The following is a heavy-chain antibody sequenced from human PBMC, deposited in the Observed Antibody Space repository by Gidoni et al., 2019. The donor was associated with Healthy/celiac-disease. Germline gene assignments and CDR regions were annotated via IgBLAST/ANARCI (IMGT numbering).Heavy chain of an antibody. CDR3: ARGRRIAVATFDY. CDR1: GGTFSSYT. J-gene: IGHJ4*02. Sequence: QVQLVQSGAEVKKPGSSVKVSCKASGGTFSSYTISWVRQAPGQGLEWMGRIIPILGIANYAQKFQGRVTITADNSTSTAYMELSSLRSEDTAVYYCARGRRIAVATFDYWGQGTLVTVSS. V-gene: IGHV1-69*02. D-gene: IGHD6-19*01. CDR2: IIPILGIA.